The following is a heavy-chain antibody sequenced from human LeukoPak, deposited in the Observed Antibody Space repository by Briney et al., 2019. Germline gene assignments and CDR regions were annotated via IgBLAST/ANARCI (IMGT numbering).Heavy chain of an antibody. CDR3: ARGPRYYDFWSGYRDIYYYMDV. CDR2: IYYSGST. V-gene: IGHV4-39*01. D-gene: IGHD3-3*01. J-gene: IGHJ6*03. CDR1: GFTFSSYW. Sequence: GSLRLSCAASGFTFSSYWMSWVRQAPGKGLEWIGSIYYSGSTYYNPSLKSRVTISVDTSKNQFSLKLSSVTAADTAVYYCARGPRYYDFWSGYRDIYYYMDVWGKGTTVTVSS.